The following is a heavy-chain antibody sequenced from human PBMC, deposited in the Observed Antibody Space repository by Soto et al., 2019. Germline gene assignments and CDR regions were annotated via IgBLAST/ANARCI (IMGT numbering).Heavy chain of an antibody. D-gene: IGHD3-16*02. CDR2: IIPIFGTA. J-gene: IGHJ4*02. Sequence: SVKVSCKASGGTFSSYAISWVRQAPGQGLEWMGGIIPIFGTANYAQKFQGRVTITADKSTSTAYMELSSLRSEDTAVYYCATGYYDYVWGSYRYTPIPLWGQGTLVTVSS. V-gene: IGHV1-69*06. CDR3: ATGYYDYVWGSYRYTPIPL. CDR1: GGTFSSYA.